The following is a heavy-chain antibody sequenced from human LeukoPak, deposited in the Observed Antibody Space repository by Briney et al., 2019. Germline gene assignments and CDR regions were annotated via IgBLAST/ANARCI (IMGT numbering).Heavy chain of an antibody. CDR3: AREVMGDYLNEGAFDI. D-gene: IGHD4-17*01. CDR2: IRQDGREK. J-gene: IGHJ3*02. Sequence: GGSLRLSCAASGFTFSSYWMSWVRQAPGKGLEWVANIRQDGREKYYVASVKGRFTISRDNAKHSLYLQMNSLRAEDTAVYYCAREVMGDYLNEGAFDIWGQGTMVTVSS. CDR1: GFTFSSYW. V-gene: IGHV3-7*01.